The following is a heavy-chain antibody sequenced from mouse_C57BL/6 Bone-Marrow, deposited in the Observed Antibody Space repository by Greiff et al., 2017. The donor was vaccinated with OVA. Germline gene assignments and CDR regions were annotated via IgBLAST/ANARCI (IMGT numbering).Heavy chain of an antibody. J-gene: IGHJ1*03. CDR1: GYAFSSSW. D-gene: IGHD2-4*01. CDR2: IYPGDGDT. V-gene: IGHV1-82*01. Sequence: VQLQQSGPELVKPGASVKISCKASGYAFSSSWMNWVKQRPGKGLEWIGRIYPGDGDTNYNGKFKGKATLTADKSSSTAYMQLSSLTSEDSAVYFCARYNYDYDGWYFDVWGTGTTVTVSS. CDR3: ARYNYDYDGWYFDV.